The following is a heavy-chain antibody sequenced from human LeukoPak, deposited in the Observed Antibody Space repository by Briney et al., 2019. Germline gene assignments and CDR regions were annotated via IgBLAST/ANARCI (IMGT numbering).Heavy chain of an antibody. Sequence: GGSLRLSCAASGFTFSSYAMNWVRQAPGKGLEWVSGISGSGGSTYYADSVKGRFTISRDNARNLLSLQMNSLRAEDTAVYYCARGDPIYDFWSGGDYWGQGSLVTVSS. J-gene: IGHJ4*02. V-gene: IGHV3-23*01. CDR1: GFTFSSYA. CDR2: ISGSGGST. CDR3: ARGDPIYDFWSGGDY. D-gene: IGHD3-3*01.